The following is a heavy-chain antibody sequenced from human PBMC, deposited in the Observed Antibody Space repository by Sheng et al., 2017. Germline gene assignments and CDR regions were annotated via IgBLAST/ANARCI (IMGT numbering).Heavy chain of an antibody. D-gene: IGHD3-3*01. CDR2: INHSGST. V-gene: IGHV4-34*01. CDR3: ARGFLDWEDYYYYGMDV. J-gene: IGHJ6*02. CDR1: GGSFSGYY. Sequence: QVQLQQWGAGLLKPSETLSLTCAVYGGSFSGYYWSWIRQPPGKGLEWIGEINHSGSTNYNPSLKSRVTISVDTSKNQFSLKLSSVTAADTAVYYCARGFLDWEDYYYYGMDVWGQGTTVTVSS.